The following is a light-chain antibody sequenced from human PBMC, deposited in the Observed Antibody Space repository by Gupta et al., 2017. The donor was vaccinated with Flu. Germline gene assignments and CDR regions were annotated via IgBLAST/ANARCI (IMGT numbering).Light chain of an antibody. V-gene: IGKV3-15*01. Sequence: ETVMTQSPATLTVSPGESATLSCRASQSVRNNYLGWYQQHPGQAPRLLIYGVSTRSTGVPARFSGSGSGTEFTLTISSLQSEDFAVYFCQQYSSWPLTFGGGTKVEIK. CDR1: QSVRNN. CDR3: QQYSSWPLT. CDR2: GVS. J-gene: IGKJ4*01.